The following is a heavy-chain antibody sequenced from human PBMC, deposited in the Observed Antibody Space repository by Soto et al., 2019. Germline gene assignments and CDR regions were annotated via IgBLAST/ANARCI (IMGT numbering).Heavy chain of an antibody. CDR2: ISPYNGKT. V-gene: IGHV1-18*01. CDR3: ARADYGDTKIYSFDH. J-gene: IGHJ4*02. D-gene: IGHD4-17*01. CDR1: GYTFTEYG. Sequence: AGVKVSCKTSGYTFTEYGISWFRQAPGQGLEWMGWISPYNGKTNYIQEFQDRVTITTDTSSTTVYMDLRTLKSDDTAIYFCARADYGDTKIYSFDHWGQGTLVTVSS.